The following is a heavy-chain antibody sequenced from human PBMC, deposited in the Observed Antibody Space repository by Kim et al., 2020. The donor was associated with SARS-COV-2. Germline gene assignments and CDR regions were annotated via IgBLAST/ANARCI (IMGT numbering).Heavy chain of an antibody. J-gene: IGHJ4*02. Sequence: SETLSLTCTVSGGSISSSSYYWGWIRQPPGKGLEWIGSIYYSGSTYYNPSLKSRVTISVDTSKNQFSLKLSSVTAADTAVYYCARLPIMITFGGVIGYFDYWGQGTLVTVSS. D-gene: IGHD3-16*02. V-gene: IGHV4-39*01. CDR3: ARLPIMITFGGVIGYFDY. CDR2: IYYSGST. CDR1: GGSISSSSYY.